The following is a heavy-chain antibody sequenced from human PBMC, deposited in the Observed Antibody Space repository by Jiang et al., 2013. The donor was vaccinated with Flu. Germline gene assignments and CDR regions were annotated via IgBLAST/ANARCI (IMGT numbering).Heavy chain of an antibody. Sequence: GKGLEWVSAISGSGGSTYYADSVKGRFTISRDNSKNTLYLQMNSLRAEDTAVYYCAKSADEAAALDYWGQGTLVTVSS. V-gene: IGHV3-23*01. D-gene: IGHD6-13*01. J-gene: IGHJ4*02. CDR3: AKSADEAAALDY. CDR2: ISGSGGST.